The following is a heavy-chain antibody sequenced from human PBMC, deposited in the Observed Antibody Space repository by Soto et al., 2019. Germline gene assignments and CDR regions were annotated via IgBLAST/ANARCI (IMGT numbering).Heavy chain of an antibody. V-gene: IGHV3-23*01. Sequence: PGGSLRLSCAASGFPFSIYAMSLVRQAPGKGLEWVSAISVSGGSTYYADSVKGRFTISRDNSKNTLYLQMNSLRAEDTAVYYCAKDDAGSDYWGKGTLVTVSS. D-gene: IGHD5-12*01. CDR2: ISVSGGST. CDR3: AKDDAGSDY. CDR1: GFPFSIYA. J-gene: IGHJ4*02.